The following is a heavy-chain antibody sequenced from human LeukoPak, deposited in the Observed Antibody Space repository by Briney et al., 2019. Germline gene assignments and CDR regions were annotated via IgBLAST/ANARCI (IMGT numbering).Heavy chain of an antibody. CDR1: FXNXY. Sequence: FXNXYMHXXRQAPGQGLEWMGIINPSGGTTSYGQRFQGRVTMTRDTSTTTVYMQLSSLRSEDTAVYYCARVSGRLGGAFDIWGQGTMVTVSS. J-gene: IGHJ3*02. V-gene: IGHV1-46*01. CDR2: INPSGGTT. CDR3: ARVSGRLGGAFDI. D-gene: IGHD3-16*01.